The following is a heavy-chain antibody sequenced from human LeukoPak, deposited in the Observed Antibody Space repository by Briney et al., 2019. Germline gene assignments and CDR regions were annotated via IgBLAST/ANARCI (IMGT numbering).Heavy chain of an antibody. CDR2: IKKDGSEK. Sequence: GGSLRLSYAASGFTFSGYWMSWVRQAPGKGLEWVANIKKDGSEKYYADSVKGRFTISRDNAKKSLYLQMSSLRAEDTAVYYCADGYGLFHHCGQGTLVTVAS. D-gene: IGHD5-24*01. CDR3: ADGYGLFHH. CDR1: GFTFSGYW. V-gene: IGHV3-7*01. J-gene: IGHJ1*01.